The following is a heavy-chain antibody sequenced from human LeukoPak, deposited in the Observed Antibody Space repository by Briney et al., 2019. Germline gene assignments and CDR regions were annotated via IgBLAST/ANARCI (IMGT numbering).Heavy chain of an antibody. D-gene: IGHD3-10*01. J-gene: IGHJ5*02. CDR2: IYYSGST. CDR3: ARCWSDYGSGSFNWFDP. CDR1: GGSISSYY. V-gene: IGHV4-59*01. Sequence: SETLSLTCTVSGGSISSYYWSWIRQPPGKGLEWIGYIYYSGSTNYNPSLKSRVTISVDTSKNQFSLKLSSVTAADTAVYYCARCWSDYGSGSFNWFDPWGQGTLVTVSS.